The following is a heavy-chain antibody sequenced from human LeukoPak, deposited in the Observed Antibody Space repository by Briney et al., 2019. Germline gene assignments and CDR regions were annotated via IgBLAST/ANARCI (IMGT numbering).Heavy chain of an antibody. D-gene: IGHD3-10*01. CDR3: ARPRFPYYRLSGPDYYYMDV. V-gene: IGHV1-69*06. J-gene: IGHJ6*03. Sequence: SVKVSCKASGYTFTSYGISWVRQAPGQGLEWMGGIIPIFGTSNYAQKFQGRVRITADKSMTTAYMELTSLRSEDTAVYYCARPRFPYYRLSGPDYYYMDVWGKGTTVTVSS. CDR2: IIPIFGTS. CDR1: GYTFTSYG.